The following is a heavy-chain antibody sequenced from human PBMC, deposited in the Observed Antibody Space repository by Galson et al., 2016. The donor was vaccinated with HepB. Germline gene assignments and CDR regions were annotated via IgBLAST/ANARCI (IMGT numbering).Heavy chain of an antibody. J-gene: IGHJ4*02. Sequence: ETLSLTCTVSGGSITSYYWSWVRQPPGKGLEWIGYVSNSGSTNYMPSLKSRVTISVDTSRSQISLKLISVTAADTAVYYCARHGRSGSPYASRGVFISGFDYWGQGRLVTVSS. D-gene: IGHD1-26*01. CDR1: GGSITSYY. CDR3: ARHGRSGSPYASRGVFISGFDY. V-gene: IGHV4-59*08. CDR2: VSNSGST.